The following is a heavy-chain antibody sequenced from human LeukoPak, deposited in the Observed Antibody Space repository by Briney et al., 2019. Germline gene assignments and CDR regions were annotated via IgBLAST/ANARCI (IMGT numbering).Heavy chain of an antibody. V-gene: IGHV3-48*01. CDR3: AKDRDGDWAVDY. CDR2: ITSSSNTI. D-gene: IGHD4-17*01. Sequence: GGPLRLSCAASGFTFSSYSMNWVRQAPGKGLEWVSYITSSSNTIYYADSVKGRFTISRDNSKNTLYLQMNSLRSEDTAVYYCAKDRDGDWAVDYWGHGTLVIVSS. CDR1: GFTFSSYS. J-gene: IGHJ4*01.